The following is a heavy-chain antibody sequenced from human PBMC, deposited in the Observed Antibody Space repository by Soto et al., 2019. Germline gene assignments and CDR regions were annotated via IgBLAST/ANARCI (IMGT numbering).Heavy chain of an antibody. CDR3: ARDLGYGNDYGGFYWLDP. V-gene: IGHV1-18*01. Sequence: ASVKVSCKASGYTFTSYGISWVRQAPGQGLEWMGWISAYNGNTNYAQKLQGRVTMTTDTSTSTAYMELRSLRSDDTAVYYCARDLGYGNDYGGFYWLDPWGQGTLVTVSS. D-gene: IGHD4-17*01. CDR1: GYTFTSYG. J-gene: IGHJ5*02. CDR2: ISAYNGNT.